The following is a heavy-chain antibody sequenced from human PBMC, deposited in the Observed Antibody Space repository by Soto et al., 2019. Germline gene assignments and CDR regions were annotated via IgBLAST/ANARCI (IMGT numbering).Heavy chain of an antibody. V-gene: IGHV4-39*01. J-gene: IGHJ5*02. CDR2: IYYSGST. CDR1: GGSISSSSYY. D-gene: IGHD3-22*01. Sequence: SETLSLICTVSGGSISSSSYYWGWIRQPPGKGLEWIGSIYYSGSTYYNPSLKSRVTISVDTSKNQFSLKLSSVTAADTAVYYCARKLYSYDSSGERGPHNWFDTWGQGTLVTVSS. CDR3: ARKLYSYDSSGERGPHNWFDT.